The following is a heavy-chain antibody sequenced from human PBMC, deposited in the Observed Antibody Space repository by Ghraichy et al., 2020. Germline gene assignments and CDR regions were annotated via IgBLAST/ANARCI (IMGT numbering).Heavy chain of an antibody. D-gene: IGHD2/OR15-2a*01. Sequence: SETLSLTCAVSGGSISSRSWRRCFRQPPGKGLEWIGEIYPTESTHYNPSLRSRVTISIDMSKVQFSLELNSVTAADTAIYYCVTYPSDSTSYRFDYWGQGALVTVSS. CDR3: VTYPSDSTSYRFDY. CDR1: GGSISSRSW. J-gene: IGHJ4*02. V-gene: IGHV4-4*02. CDR2: IYPTEST.